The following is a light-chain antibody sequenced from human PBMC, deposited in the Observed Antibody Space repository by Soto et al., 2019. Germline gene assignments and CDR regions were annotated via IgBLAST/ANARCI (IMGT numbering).Light chain of an antibody. CDR3: QQYNDWPPGYT. J-gene: IGKJ2*01. V-gene: IGKV3-15*01. CDR2: GAS. Sequence: EIVMTQSPATLSVSPGERATLHCRASQSVSSNLGWYQHKPGQAPRLLIYGASTRATGIPARFSGSGSGTDFTLTISGLQSEDFAVYYCQQYNDWPPGYTFXQGTKVDIK. CDR1: QSVSSN.